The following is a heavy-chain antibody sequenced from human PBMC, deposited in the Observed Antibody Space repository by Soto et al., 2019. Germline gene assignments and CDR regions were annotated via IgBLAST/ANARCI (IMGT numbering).Heavy chain of an antibody. V-gene: IGHV4-59*08. CDR2: IYYSGST. J-gene: IGHJ6*02. D-gene: IGHD3-10*01. Sequence: PSETLSLACTVSGGSISSYYWSWIRQPPGKGLEWIGYIYYSGSTNYNPSLKSRVTISVDTSKNQFSLKLSSVTAADTAVYYCARYQYYYGSWSYYNVYYYYGMDVWAQRTTVTVSS. CDR3: ARYQYYYGSWSYYNVYYYYGMDV. CDR1: GGSISSYY.